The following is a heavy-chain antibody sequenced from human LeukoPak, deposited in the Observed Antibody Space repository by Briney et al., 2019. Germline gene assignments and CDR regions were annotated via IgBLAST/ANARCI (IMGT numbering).Heavy chain of an antibody. D-gene: IGHD3-22*01. CDR3: AKDSPWNYYDSTGYSGY. V-gene: IGHV3-23*01. CDR2: ITGSGVDT. Sequence: PGGSLRLSCAASGFTFSSYAMSWVRQAPGKGLEWVSAITGSGVDTNYADSVRGRFTISRDNSENTVYLQMNSLRAEDTALYYCAKDSPWNYYDSTGYSGYWGQGTLVTVSS. J-gene: IGHJ4*02. CDR1: GFTFSSYA.